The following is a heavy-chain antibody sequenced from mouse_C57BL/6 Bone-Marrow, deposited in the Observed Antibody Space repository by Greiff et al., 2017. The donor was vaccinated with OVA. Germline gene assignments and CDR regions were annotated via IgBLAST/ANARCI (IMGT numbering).Heavy chain of an antibody. CDR1: GYTFTSYW. D-gene: IGHD2-2*01. Sequence: LQQPGAELVKPGASVKLSCKASGYTFTSYWMHWVKQRPGQGLEWIGMIHPNSGSTNYNEKFKSKATLTVDKSSSTAYMQLSSLTSEDSAVYYCARPLWLLHWYFDVWGTGTTVTVSS. CDR3: ARPLWLLHWYFDV. J-gene: IGHJ1*03. V-gene: IGHV1-64*01. CDR2: IHPNSGST.